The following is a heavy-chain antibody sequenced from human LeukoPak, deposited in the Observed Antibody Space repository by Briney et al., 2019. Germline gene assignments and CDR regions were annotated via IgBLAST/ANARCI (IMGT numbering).Heavy chain of an antibody. V-gene: IGHV3-48*04. CDR1: GFTFSSYS. CDR2: ISSSSSTI. J-gene: IGHJ5*02. CDR3: ARGLNWFDP. Sequence: GGSLRLSCAASGFTFSSYSMNWVRQAPGKGLEWVSYISSSSSTIYYADSVKGRFTISRDNAKNSLYLQMNSLRAEDTTVYYCARGLNWFDPWGQGTLVTVSP.